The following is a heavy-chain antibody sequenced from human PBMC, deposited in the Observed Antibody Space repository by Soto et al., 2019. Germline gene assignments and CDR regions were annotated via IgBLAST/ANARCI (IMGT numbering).Heavy chain of an antibody. D-gene: IGHD4-17*01. CDR3: ARLGGVTTSYYYFGMDV. Sequence: PGESLKISCKGSGYSFTNCWISWVRQMPGKGLEWMGRIDPSDSYTNYSPSFQGHVTISADKSVSTAYLQWSSLKASDTAMYYCARLGGVTTSYYYFGMDVWGQGTTVTVSS. CDR2: IDPSDSYT. CDR1: GYSFTNCW. J-gene: IGHJ6*02. V-gene: IGHV5-10-1*01.